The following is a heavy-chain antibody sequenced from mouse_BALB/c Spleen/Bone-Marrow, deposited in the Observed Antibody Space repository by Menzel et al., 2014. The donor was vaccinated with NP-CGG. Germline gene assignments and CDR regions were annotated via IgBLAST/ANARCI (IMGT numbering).Heavy chain of an antibody. CDR1: GFIFSDYY. CDR3: AREVSMDY. V-gene: IGHV5-4*02. J-gene: IGHJ4*01. CDR2: ISDGGSYT. Sequence: VQLKESGGGLVKPGGSQKLSCAPSGFIFSDYYMYWVRQTPEKRLEWVATISDGGSYTYYPDSVKGRFTISRDNAKNNLFLQLSSLKSEDTAMYYCAREVSMDYWGQGTSVTVSS.